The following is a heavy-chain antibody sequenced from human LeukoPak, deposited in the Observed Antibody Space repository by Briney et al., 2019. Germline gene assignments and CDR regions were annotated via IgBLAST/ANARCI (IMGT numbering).Heavy chain of an antibody. J-gene: IGHJ4*02. D-gene: IGHD5-12*01. Sequence: SVKVSCKASGGTFSSYAISWVRQAPGQGLEWMGGIIPIFGTANYAQKFQGRVTITADESTSTAYMELSSLRSEDTAVYYCARDLKGARYSGFDYWGQGTLVTVSS. V-gene: IGHV1-69*13. CDR3: ARDLKGARYSGFDY. CDR1: GGTFSSYA. CDR2: IIPIFGTA.